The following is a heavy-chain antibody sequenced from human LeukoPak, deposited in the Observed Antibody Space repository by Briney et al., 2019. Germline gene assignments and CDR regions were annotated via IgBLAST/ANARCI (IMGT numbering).Heavy chain of an antibody. D-gene: IGHD6-13*01. CDR2: ISSSSSTI. CDR3: ARDKAAAGTAYFDY. V-gene: IGHV3-48*01. Sequence: GGSLRLSCTASGFTFSSYSMNWVRQAPGKGLEWVSSISSSSSTIYYADSVKGRFTISRDNAKNSLYLQMNSLRAEDTAVYYCARDKAAAGTAYFDYWGQGTLVTVSS. J-gene: IGHJ4*02. CDR1: GFTFSSYS.